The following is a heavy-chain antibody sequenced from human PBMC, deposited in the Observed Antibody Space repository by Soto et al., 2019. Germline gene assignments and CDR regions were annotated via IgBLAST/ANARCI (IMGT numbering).Heavy chain of an antibody. J-gene: IGHJ4*02. D-gene: IGHD3-10*01. Sequence: PSETLSLTCAASGGSISSGGYSWSWTRQPPGKGLEWTGYIYHSGSTYYNPSLNSRVTISVDRSKNQFSLKLSSVTAADTAVYYCARVEVRGVMSYWGQGTLVTVSS. CDR1: GGSISSGGYS. CDR3: ARVEVRGVMSY. CDR2: IYHSGST. V-gene: IGHV4-30-2*01.